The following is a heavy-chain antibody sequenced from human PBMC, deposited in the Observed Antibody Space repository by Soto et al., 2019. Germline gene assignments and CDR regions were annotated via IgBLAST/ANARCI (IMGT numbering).Heavy chain of an antibody. D-gene: IGHD2-2*01. V-gene: IGHV4-59*01. CDR1: GGSISSYY. Sequence: SETLSLTCTVSGGSISSYYWSWIRQPPGKGLEWIGYIYYSGSTNYNPSLKSRVTISVDTSKNQFSLKLSSVTAADTAVYYCARGTIVVVPAAMWWFDPWGQGTLVTVSS. J-gene: IGHJ5*02. CDR2: IYYSGST. CDR3: ARGTIVVVPAAMWWFDP.